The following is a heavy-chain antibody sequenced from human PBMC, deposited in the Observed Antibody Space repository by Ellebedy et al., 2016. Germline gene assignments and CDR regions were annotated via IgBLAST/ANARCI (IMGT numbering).Heavy chain of an antibody. Sequence: SETLSLTCTVSGGSISSYYWSWIRQPPGKGLEWIAEINHSGSTNYNPSLKSRVTISVDTSKNQFSLKLSSVTAADTAVYYCAGGGGYSYGWVYYYYYGMDVWGQGTTVTVSS. CDR1: GGSISSYY. D-gene: IGHD5-18*01. CDR3: AGGGGYSYGWVYYYYYGMDV. CDR2: INHSGST. V-gene: IGHV4-34*01. J-gene: IGHJ6*02.